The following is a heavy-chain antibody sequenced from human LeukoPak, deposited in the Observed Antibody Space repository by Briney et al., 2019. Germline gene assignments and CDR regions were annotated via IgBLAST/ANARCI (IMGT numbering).Heavy chain of an antibody. Sequence: GGPLRLSCAASGFTFSSYAMSWVRQAPGKGLEWVSAISGSGGSTYYADSVKGRFTISRDNSKNTLYLQMNSLRAEDTAVYYCAKDWSFYSNYFDYWGQGTLVTVSS. CDR1: GFTFSSYA. CDR3: AKDWSFYSNYFDY. V-gene: IGHV3-23*01. J-gene: IGHJ4*02. CDR2: ISGSGGST. D-gene: IGHD4-11*01.